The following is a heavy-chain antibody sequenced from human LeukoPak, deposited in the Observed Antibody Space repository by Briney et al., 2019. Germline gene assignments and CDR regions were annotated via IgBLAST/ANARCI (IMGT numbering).Heavy chain of an antibody. Sequence: NPGGSLRLSCAASGFTFSDYYMSWIRQAPGRGLEWVSYISSSGSTIYYADSVKGRFTISRDNAKNSLYLQMNSLRAEDTAVYYCASEAAAGHYFDYWGQGTLVTVSS. CDR3: ASEAAAGHYFDY. CDR1: GFTFSDYY. J-gene: IGHJ4*02. V-gene: IGHV3-11*01. CDR2: ISSSGSTI. D-gene: IGHD6-13*01.